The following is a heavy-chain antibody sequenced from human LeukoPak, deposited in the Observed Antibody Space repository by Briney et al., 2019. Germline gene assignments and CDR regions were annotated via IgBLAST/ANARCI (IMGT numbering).Heavy chain of an antibody. CDR3: ASPYSSGSGAFDY. D-gene: IGHD6-19*01. Sequence: PGGSLRLSCAASGFTVSSNYMSWVRQAPGKGLEWVSVIYSGGSTYYADSVKGRFTISRDNSKNTLYLQMNSLRAEDTAVYYCASPYSSGSGAFDYWGQGTLVTVSS. J-gene: IGHJ4*02. V-gene: IGHV3-53*05. CDR1: GFTVSSNY. CDR2: IYSGGST.